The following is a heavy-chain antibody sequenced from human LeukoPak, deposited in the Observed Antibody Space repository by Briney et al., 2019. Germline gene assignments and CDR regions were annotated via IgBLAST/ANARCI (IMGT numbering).Heavy chain of an antibody. CDR2: INPNSGGT. J-gene: IGHJ6*03. Sequence: GASVTVSFKASGYTFTGYYMHWVRQAPGQGLEWMGWINPNSGGTNYAQKFQGRVTMTRDTSISTAYMELSRLRSDDTAVYYCARGPPYYYYYMDVWGKGTTVTVSS. CDR3: ARGPPYYYYYMDV. V-gene: IGHV1-2*02. CDR1: GYTFTGYY.